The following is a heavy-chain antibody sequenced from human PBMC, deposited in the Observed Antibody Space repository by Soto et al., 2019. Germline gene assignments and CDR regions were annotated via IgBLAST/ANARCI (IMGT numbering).Heavy chain of an antibody. CDR2: ISSSGSTT. D-gene: IGHD3-22*01. V-gene: IGHV3-11*01. Sequence: QVQLVESGGGLVKPGGSLRLSCAASGFTFSDYYMSWIRQAPGKGLEWVSYISSSGSTTYYADAVKGRFTFSRDNAKNSLYLQMNSLRAEDTAVYYCARDRDDSSGYYYYYYYGMDVWGQGTTVTVSS. CDR1: GFTFSDYY. J-gene: IGHJ6*02. CDR3: ARDRDDSSGYYYYYYYGMDV.